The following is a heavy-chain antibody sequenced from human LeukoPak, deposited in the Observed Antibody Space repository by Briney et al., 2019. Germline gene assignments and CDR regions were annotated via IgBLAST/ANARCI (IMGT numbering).Heavy chain of an antibody. Sequence: SVKVSCKASGGTFSSYALSWVRQAPGQGLEWIGGITPILGIANYAQDLQGRVTITADKSTNTAYMELSSLRSKDTAVYYCASQDSSGYYLIDYWGQGTLVTVSS. D-gene: IGHD3-22*01. J-gene: IGHJ4*02. CDR2: ITPILGIA. CDR3: ASQDSSGYYLIDY. V-gene: IGHV1-69*10. CDR1: GGTFSSYA.